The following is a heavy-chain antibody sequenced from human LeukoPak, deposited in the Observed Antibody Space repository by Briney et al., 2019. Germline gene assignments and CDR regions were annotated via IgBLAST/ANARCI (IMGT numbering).Heavy chain of an antibody. CDR1: GVSINSGTYL. CDR3: ARHADRGRNNYYGMDV. J-gene: IGHJ6*02. CDR2: ISSAGTT. V-gene: IGHV4-39*01. D-gene: IGHD1-26*01. Sequence: SETLSLTCTVSGVSINSGTYLWGWIRQPPGKGLEWIGSISSAGTTYYNPSLKSRLTISADTSKIHFSLDLSSVTAADTAVYFCARHADRGRNNYYGMDVWGQGTTVTVS.